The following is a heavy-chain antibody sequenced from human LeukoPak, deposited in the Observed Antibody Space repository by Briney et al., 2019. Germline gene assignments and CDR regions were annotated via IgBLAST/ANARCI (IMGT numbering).Heavy chain of an antibody. CDR1: GYTFTGYY. V-gene: IGHV1-2*02. J-gene: IGHJ4*02. CDR2: INPNSGGT. Sequence: ASVKVSCKASGYTFTGYYMHWVRQAPGQGLEWMGWINPNSGGTNYAQKFQGRVTMTRHTSISTAYMELSRLRSDDTAVYYCARGHNLHNYDFWSGYYSSTEHTYWGQGTLVTVSS. CDR3: ARGHNLHNYDFWSGYYSSTEHTY. D-gene: IGHD3-3*01.